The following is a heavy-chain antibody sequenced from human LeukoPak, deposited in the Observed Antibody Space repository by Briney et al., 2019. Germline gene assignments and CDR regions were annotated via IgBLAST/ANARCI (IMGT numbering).Heavy chain of an antibody. J-gene: IGHJ4*02. CDR3: AREQCSGNSCYYY. V-gene: IGHV3-7*01. CDR2: INQDGSEK. D-gene: IGHD2-15*01. CDR1: GFSFSSFW. Sequence: PGGSPRLSCAASGFSFSSFWMSWVRQAPGKGLEWVANINQDGSEKNYVDSVKGRFTISRDGAKNLLYLQMNSLRAEDAAVYYCAREQCSGNSCYYYWGQETLVTVSS.